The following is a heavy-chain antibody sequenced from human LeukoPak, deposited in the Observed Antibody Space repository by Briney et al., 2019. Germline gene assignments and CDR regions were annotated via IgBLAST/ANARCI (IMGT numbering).Heavy chain of an antibody. J-gene: IGHJ6*02. V-gene: IGHV5-51*01. CDR2: IFPHDSDT. CDR3: AKFGIRGCISSTRRYTSFFYYGMDV. D-gene: IGHD2-2*02. Sequence: GESLKISCKGSGYRFLDYWIGWVRQMPGKGPELMGLIFPHDSDTKYSPSFEGQVTISVDKSMSTAYVQWGSLRASDTAIYYCAKFGIRGCISSTRRYTSFFYYGMDVWGQGTTVTVSS. CDR1: GYRFLDYW.